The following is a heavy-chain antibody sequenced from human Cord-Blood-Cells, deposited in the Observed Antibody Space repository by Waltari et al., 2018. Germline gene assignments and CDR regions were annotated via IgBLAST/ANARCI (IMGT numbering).Heavy chain of an antibody. Sequence: QVQLVESGGGVVQPGGSLRLSCAAPGFTFSSSGMNWVRQAPGKGLEWVAFIRYDGSNKYYADSVKGRFTISRDNSKNTLYLQMNSLRAEDTAVYYCAKDPYSSSYYFDYWGQGTLVTVSS. J-gene: IGHJ4*02. V-gene: IGHV3-30*02. D-gene: IGHD6-6*01. CDR3: AKDPYSSSYYFDY. CDR1: GFTFSSSG. CDR2: IRYDGSNK.